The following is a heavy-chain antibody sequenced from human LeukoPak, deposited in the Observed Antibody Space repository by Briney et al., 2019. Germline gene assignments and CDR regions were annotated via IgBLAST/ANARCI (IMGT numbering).Heavy chain of an antibody. CDR2: IGTSTSYI. CDR3: ARAVDNYYFYYMDV. D-gene: IGHD2-2*01. Sequence: GGSLRLSCAASGFTFGTYIMNWVRQTPGKGLEWVSSIGTSTSYIYYADSVKGRFTISRDNAKNSLYLQMNSLRAEDTAVYYCARAVDNYYFYYMDVWGKGTTVIVSS. V-gene: IGHV3-21*01. J-gene: IGHJ6*03. CDR1: GFTFGTYI.